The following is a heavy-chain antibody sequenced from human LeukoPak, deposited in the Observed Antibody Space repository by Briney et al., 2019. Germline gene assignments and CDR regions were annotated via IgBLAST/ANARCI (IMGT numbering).Heavy chain of an antibody. CDR2: IKQDGSEK. Sequence: GGSLRLSCAASGLTFSNYWMDWVRQAPGKGLEWVANIKQDGSEKDYVDSVKGRFIISRDNAKNSLYLQMNTLRADDTAVYYCARDGFGTGSNWGQGTLVTVSS. CDR1: GLTFSNYW. V-gene: IGHV3-7*03. D-gene: IGHD3-16*01. J-gene: IGHJ4*02. CDR3: ARDGFGTGSN.